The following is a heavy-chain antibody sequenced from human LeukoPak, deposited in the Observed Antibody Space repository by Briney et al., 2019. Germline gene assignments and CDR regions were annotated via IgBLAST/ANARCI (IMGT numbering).Heavy chain of an antibody. CDR3: ATVFYDILTGYHTLGGWFDP. V-gene: IGHV1-18*01. Sequence: ASVKVSCKASGYTFTSYGISWVRQAPGQGLEWMGWISAYNGNTNYAQKLQGRVTMTTDTSTSTAYMELSSLRSEDTAVYYCATVFYDILTGYHTLGGWFDPWGQGTLVTVSS. J-gene: IGHJ5*02. D-gene: IGHD3-9*01. CDR2: ISAYNGNT. CDR1: GYTFTSYG.